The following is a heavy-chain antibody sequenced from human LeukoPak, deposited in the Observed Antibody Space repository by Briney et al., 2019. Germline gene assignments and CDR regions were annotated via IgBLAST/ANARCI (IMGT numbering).Heavy chain of an antibody. CDR2: IWPDGSNK. CDR3: ARDYCRTTSCLES. D-gene: IGHD2-2*01. V-gene: IGHV3-33*01. CDR1: GFTFNSYG. Sequence: GRSLRLSCAASGFTFNSYGMFWVRQAPGKGLEWVAFIWPDGSNKLYGDSVKGRFTISRDNSKNTVYLQMNSLRAEDKAVYYCARDYCRTTSCLESWGQGTLVTVSS. J-gene: IGHJ4*02.